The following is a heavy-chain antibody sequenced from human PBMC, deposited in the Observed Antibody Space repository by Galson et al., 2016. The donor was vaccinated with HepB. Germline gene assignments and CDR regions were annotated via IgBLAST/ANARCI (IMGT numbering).Heavy chain of an antibody. CDR1: AGSISSGGYS. D-gene: IGHD4-23*01. CDR3: ARALDYGGHYFDS. J-gene: IGHJ4*02. Sequence: TLSLTCTASAGSISSGGYSWSWIRQPPGKALEWIGHIYQSGNTDYNPSLRSRVTISLDTSRNQFSLKLTSVTAADTAVYYCARALDYGGHYFDSWGQGTLVTVSS. V-gene: IGHV4-30-2*01. CDR2: IYQSGNT.